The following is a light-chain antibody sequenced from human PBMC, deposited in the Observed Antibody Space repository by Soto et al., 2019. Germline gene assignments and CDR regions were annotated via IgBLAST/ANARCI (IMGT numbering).Light chain of an antibody. CDR1: SSNIGNNY. CDR2: EVT. V-gene: IGLV2-14*01. CDR3: SSFTSTSTRL. Sequence: QSVLTQPPSVSAAPGQKVTISCSGSSSNIGNNYVSWYQQHPGKAPNLIIYEVTDRPSGVSNRFSGSKSGNTASLTISGLQAEDEADYYCSSFTSTSTRLFGSGTKVTV. J-gene: IGLJ1*01.